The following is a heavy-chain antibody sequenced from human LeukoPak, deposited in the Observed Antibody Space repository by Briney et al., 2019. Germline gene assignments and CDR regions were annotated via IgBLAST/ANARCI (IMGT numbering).Heavy chain of an antibody. CDR1: GFPFNRFA. CDR3: AKEGITGADS. J-gene: IGHJ4*02. Sequence: GGSLRLSCTASGFPFNRFAMSWVRQAPGHGLAWVSAISGGGDAHYADSVKGRFTISRDNSKNTLFLHMNNLTADDTALYFCAKEGITGADSWGQGTLVSVSS. CDR2: ISGGGDA. V-gene: IGHV3-23*01.